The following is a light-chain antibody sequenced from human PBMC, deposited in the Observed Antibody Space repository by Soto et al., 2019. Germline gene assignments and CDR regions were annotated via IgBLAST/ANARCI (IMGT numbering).Light chain of an antibody. CDR1: QSVSSSH. Sequence: EIVLTQSPGTLSLSPGERATLSCRASQSVSSSHLAWYQQKPGQAPRLLIFGASSRATGIPDRFSGSGSGTDFTLTIIRLEPEDFAVDYCQQYDISWTFGQGTKVDNK. CDR2: GAS. V-gene: IGKV3-20*01. CDR3: QQYDISWT. J-gene: IGKJ1*01.